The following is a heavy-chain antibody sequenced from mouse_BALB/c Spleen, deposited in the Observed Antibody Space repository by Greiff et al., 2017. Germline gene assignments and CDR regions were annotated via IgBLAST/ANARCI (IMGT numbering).Heavy chain of an antibody. CDR1: GDSITSGY. CDR3: ARSSYGNYGFDY. V-gene: IGHV3-8*02. Sequence: EVKLVESGPSLVKPSQTLSLTCSVTGDSITSGYWNWIRKFPGNKLEYMGYISYSGSTYYNPSLKSRISITRDTSKNQYYLQLNSVTTEDTATYYCARSSYGNYGFDYWGQGTTLTVSS. D-gene: IGHD2-10*01. J-gene: IGHJ2*01. CDR2: ISYSGST.